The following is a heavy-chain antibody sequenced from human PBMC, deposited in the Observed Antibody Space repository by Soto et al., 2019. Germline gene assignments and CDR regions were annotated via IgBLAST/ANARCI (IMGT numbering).Heavy chain of an antibody. CDR3: TRDQTPVAENYFDY. CDR2: IYYSGST. V-gene: IGHV4-61*01. D-gene: IGHD6-19*01. Sequence: SETLSLTCTVSGGSVSSGSYYWSWIRQPPGKGLEWIGYIYYSGSTNYNPSLKSRVTISVDTSKNQFSLKLSSVTAADTAVYYCTRDQTPVAENYFDYWGKGTLVTVAS. J-gene: IGHJ4*02. CDR1: GGSVSSGSYY.